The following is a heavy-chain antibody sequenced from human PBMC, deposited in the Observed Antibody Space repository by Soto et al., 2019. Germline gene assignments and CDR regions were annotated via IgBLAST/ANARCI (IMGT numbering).Heavy chain of an antibody. CDR1: GFTFSSYG. D-gene: IGHD3-22*01. J-gene: IGHJ4*02. V-gene: IGHV3-33*01. CDR2: IWYDGSNK. Sequence: GGSLRLSCAASGFTFSSYGMHWVRQAPGKGLEWVAVIWYDGSNKYYADSVKGRFTISRDNSKNTLYLQMNSLRAEDTAVYYCAREVEGYYDSSGYRIYYFDYWGQGTLVTVS. CDR3: AREVEGYYDSSGYRIYYFDY.